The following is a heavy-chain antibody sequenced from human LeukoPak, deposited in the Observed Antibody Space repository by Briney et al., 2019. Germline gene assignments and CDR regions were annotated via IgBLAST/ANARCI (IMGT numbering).Heavy chain of an antibody. V-gene: IGHV4-39*01. CDR1: GGSISSSNNY. D-gene: IGHD3-10*01. CDR2: IYYSGST. Sequence: SETLSLTCTVSGGSISSSNNYWGWIRQPPGKGLEWIGNIYYSGSTDYNPSFKSRLTISVDTSKNQFSLKLSSVTAADTAVYYCASLRTGDFDYWGQGALVTVSS. J-gene: IGHJ4*02. CDR3: ASLRTGDFDY.